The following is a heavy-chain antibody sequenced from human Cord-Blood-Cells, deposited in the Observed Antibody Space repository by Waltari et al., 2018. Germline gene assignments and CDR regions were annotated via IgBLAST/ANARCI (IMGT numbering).Heavy chain of an antibody. CDR3: ASGYCTNGVCYDAFDI. V-gene: IGHV1-69*01. CDR1: GGTFSSYA. D-gene: IGHD2-8*01. CDR2: IIPIFGTA. J-gene: IGHJ3*02. Sequence: QVQLVQSGAEVKKPGSSVKVSCKASGGTFSSYAISWVRQAPGQGLEWMGGIIPIFGTANYAQKFQGRVTITADESTSTAYMELSSLRSEDTAVYYCASGYCTNGVCYDAFDIWGQVTMVTVSS.